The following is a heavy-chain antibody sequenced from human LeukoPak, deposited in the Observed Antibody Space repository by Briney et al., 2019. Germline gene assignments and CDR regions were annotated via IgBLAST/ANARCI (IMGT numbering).Heavy chain of an antibody. CDR2: IRYDGSNK. V-gene: IGHV3-30*02. J-gene: IGHJ4*02. D-gene: IGHD3-16*01. Sequence: GGSLRLSCAASGFTFSSYGMYWVRQAPGKGLEWVAFIRYDGSNKYYADSVKGRFTISRDNSKNTLYLQMNSLRAEDTAVYYCAKGPLYDYVWGSFAYWGQGTLVTVSS. CDR3: AKGPLYDYVWGSFAY. CDR1: GFTFSSYG.